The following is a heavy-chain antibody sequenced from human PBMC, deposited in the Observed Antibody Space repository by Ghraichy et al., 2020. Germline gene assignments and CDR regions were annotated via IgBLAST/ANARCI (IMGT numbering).Heavy chain of an antibody. V-gene: IGHV3-30*04. J-gene: IGHJ4*02. CDR1: GSTFSSYA. CDR3: ARDQDEYSRSYYFDY. Sequence: GGSLRLSCAASGSTFSSYAMHWVRQAPGKGLEWVAVMSYDGITEYYADSVKGRFTISRDNSKNTLYLQMNSLRPEDTAVYYCARDQDEYSRSYYFDYWGQGTLVTVSS. CDR2: MSYDGITE. D-gene: IGHD6-6*01.